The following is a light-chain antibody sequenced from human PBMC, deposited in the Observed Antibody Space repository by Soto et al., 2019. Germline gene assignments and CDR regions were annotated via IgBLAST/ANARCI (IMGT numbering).Light chain of an antibody. CDR1: SSDVGDYNY. Sequence: QSALTQPASVSGSPGQSITISCTGTSSDVGDYNYVSWYQQHPGKAPKLIIYGVSNRPSGISNRFSGSKSANTASLTISGLQAAYEADYYCRSYTTTNTLVFGGGTLVTVL. CDR2: GVS. V-gene: IGLV2-14*03. J-gene: IGLJ2*01. CDR3: RSYTTTNTLV.